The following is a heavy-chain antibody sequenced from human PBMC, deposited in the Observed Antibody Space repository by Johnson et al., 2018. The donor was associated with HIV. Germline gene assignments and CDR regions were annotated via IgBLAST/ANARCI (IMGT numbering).Heavy chain of an antibody. V-gene: IGHV3-11*04. D-gene: IGHD4-17*01. J-gene: IGHJ3*02. Sequence: QVQLVESGGGLVKPGGSLRLSCAASGFTFRDYYMSWIRQAPGKGLEWVSHISSSGSTIYYADSVKGRFTISRDNAKKSLYLQMNSLRDEDTAVYYCARESTPWGADYVGYGFDIWGQGTMVTVSS. CDR1: GFTFRDYY. CDR3: ARESTPWGADYVGYGFDI. CDR2: ISSSGSTI.